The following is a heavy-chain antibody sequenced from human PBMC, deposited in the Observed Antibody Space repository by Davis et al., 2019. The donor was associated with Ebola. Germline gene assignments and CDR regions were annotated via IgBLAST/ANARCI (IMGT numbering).Heavy chain of an antibody. V-gene: IGHV3-33*08. CDR1: GFTFSSYT. CDR2: IWYDGSNK. Sequence: GESLKISCAASGFTFSSYTMNWVRQAPGKGLEWVAVIWYDGSNKYYADSVKGRFTISRDNSKNTLYLQMNSLRAEDTAVYYCARVGWLVGDYWGQGTLVTVSS. CDR3: ARVGWLVGDY. J-gene: IGHJ4*02. D-gene: IGHD6-19*01.